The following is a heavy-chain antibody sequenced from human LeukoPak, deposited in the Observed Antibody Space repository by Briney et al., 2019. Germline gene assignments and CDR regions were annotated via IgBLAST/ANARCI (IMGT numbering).Heavy chain of an antibody. CDR2: ISAYNVNT. D-gene: IGHD2-2*01. Sequence: ASVKVSCKASGYTFTSYGISWVRQAPGQGLEWMGWISAYNVNTNYAQKLQGRVTMTTDTSTNTAYMELRSLRSDDTALYCCARAEYCSSTSCYSGGRLYSSSAGDYWGQGTLVTVSS. CDR3: ARAEYCSSTSCYSGGRLYSSSAGDY. CDR1: GYTFTSYG. V-gene: IGHV1-18*01. J-gene: IGHJ4*02.